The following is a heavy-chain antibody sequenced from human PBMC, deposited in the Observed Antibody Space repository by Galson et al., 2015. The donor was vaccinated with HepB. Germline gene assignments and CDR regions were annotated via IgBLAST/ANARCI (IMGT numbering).Heavy chain of an antibody. D-gene: IGHD3-10*01. CDR1: GYTFTSYA. V-gene: IGHV1-3*01. J-gene: IGHJ4*02. CDR2: INAGNGNT. Sequence: SVKASCKASGYTFTSYAMHWVRQAPRQRLEWMGWINAGNGNTKYSQKFQGRVTITRDTSASTAYMELSSLRSEDTAVYYCARVAGSGNVDYWGQGTLVTVSS. CDR3: ARVAGSGNVDY.